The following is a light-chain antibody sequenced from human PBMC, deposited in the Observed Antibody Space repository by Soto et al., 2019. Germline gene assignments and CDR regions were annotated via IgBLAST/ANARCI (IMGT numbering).Light chain of an antibody. Sequence: IVLTQFPGALSLSPGERVTLSCRASQTVSNTYLAWYQQQSGQAPKFLIYGASNRATGIPDRFSGSGSGTDFTLTISRLEPEDFAVYYCQQYGALPPTFGGGTKVEIK. J-gene: IGKJ4*01. V-gene: IGKV3-20*01. CDR3: QQYGALPPT. CDR2: GAS. CDR1: QTVSNTY.